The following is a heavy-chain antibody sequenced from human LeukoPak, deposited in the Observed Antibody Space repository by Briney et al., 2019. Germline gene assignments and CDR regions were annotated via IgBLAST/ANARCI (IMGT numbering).Heavy chain of an antibody. CDR1: GGSISSYY. CDR2: IYYSGST. V-gene: IGHV4-59*08. CDR3: ARWPTYYSGAFDI. Sequence: PSETLSLTCTVSGGSISSYYWSWIRQPPGKGLEWIGYIYYSGSTNYNPSLKSRVTVSVDTSKNQFSLKLSSVTAADTAVYYCARWPTYYSGAFDIWGQGTMVTVSS. D-gene: IGHD3-10*01. J-gene: IGHJ3*02.